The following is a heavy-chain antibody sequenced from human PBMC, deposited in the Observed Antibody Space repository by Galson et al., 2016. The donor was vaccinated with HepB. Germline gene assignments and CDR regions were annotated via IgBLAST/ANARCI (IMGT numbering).Heavy chain of an antibody. V-gene: IGHV1-2*02. J-gene: IGHJ6*02. CDR3: ARQGDPLPVVPAATQLYLFYYGLDV. Sequence: SVKVSCKASGYTFSGYYLHWVRQAPGQGLEWMGWINPSSGGTNYAQKFQGRVTMTRDTSITTGYMELSRLRSDDTAVYYCARQGDPLPVVPAATQLYLFYYGLDVWGRGTTVTVSS. D-gene: IGHD2-2*01. CDR1: GYTFSGYY. CDR2: INPSSGGT.